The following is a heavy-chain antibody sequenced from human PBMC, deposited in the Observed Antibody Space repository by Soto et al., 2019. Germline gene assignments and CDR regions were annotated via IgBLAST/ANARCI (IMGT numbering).Heavy chain of an antibody. CDR1: GFTFSSYW. CDR3: ARGDGDYYDGNGYLGRH. CDR2: IKSDVSGT. J-gene: IGHJ4*02. Sequence: EVQLVESGGGLVQPGGSLRLSCAASGFTFSSYWMHWVRQAPGKGLVWVSRIKSDVSGTSYADSVKGRLTISRDNAKNTLYLQMNSLRAEDTAVYYCARGDGDYYDGNGYLGRHWGQGTLVTVSP. D-gene: IGHD3-22*01. V-gene: IGHV3-74*01.